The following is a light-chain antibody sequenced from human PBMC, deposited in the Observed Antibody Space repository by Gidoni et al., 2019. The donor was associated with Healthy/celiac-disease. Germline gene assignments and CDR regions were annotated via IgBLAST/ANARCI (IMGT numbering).Light chain of an antibody. Sequence: EIVLTPSPSTLSLSPGERATLSCRASQSVSSNLAWYQQKPGQAPSLLIYGEATRATGIPARLSGSGSGTEFTLTISSLQSEDVAVDYCQQYNNWPMWTFGQGTKVEIK. J-gene: IGKJ1*01. CDR2: GEA. CDR3: QQYNNWPMWT. V-gene: IGKV3-15*01. CDR1: QSVSSN.